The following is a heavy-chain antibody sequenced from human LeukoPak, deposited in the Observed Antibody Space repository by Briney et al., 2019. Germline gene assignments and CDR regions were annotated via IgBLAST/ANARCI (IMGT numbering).Heavy chain of an antibody. V-gene: IGHV4-4*07. Sequence: PSETLSLTCTVSGGSISSYYWSWIRQPAGKGLEWIGRIYTSGSTNYNPSLKSRVTMPVDTSKNQFSLKLGSVTAADTAVYYCARSYCSSTSCYYYYGMDVWGQGTTVTVSS. CDR2: IYTSGST. CDR1: GGSISSYY. CDR3: ARSYCSSTSCYYYYGMDV. J-gene: IGHJ6*02. D-gene: IGHD2-2*01.